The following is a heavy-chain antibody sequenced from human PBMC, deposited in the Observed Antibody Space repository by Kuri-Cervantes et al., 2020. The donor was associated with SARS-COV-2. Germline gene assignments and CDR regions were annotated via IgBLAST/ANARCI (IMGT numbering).Heavy chain of an antibody. V-gene: IGHV4-34*01. CDR3: ARHRWFDP. J-gene: IGHJ5*02. Sequence: SQTLSLTCAVYGGSFSGYYRSWIRQPPGKGLEWIGEINHSGSTNYNPSLKSRVTISVDTSKNQFSLKLSSVTAADTAVYYCARHRWFDPWGQGTLVTVSS. CDR2: INHSGST. D-gene: IGHD1-14*01. CDR1: GGSFSGYY.